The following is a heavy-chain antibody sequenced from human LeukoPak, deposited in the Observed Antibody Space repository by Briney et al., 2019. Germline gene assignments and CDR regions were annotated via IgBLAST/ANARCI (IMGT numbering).Heavy chain of an antibody. J-gene: IGHJ4*02. Sequence: ASVKVSCKASRYTFTSYDINWVRQATGQGLEWMGWMNPNSGNTGYAQKFQGRVTMTRNTSISTAYMELSSLRSEDTAVYYCARERITGRYFDYWGQGTLVTVSS. V-gene: IGHV1-8*01. CDR1: RYTFTSYD. CDR3: ARERITGRYFDY. CDR2: MNPNSGNT. D-gene: IGHD2-15*01.